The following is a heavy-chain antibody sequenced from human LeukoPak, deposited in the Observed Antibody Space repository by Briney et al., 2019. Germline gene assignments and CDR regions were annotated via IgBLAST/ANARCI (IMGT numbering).Heavy chain of an antibody. D-gene: IGHD1-26*01. V-gene: IGHV4-4*07. CDR1: RGSTSTYY. J-gene: IGHJ3*02. CDR3: ARGVVGATPDAFDI. CDR2: IYPSGNT. Sequence: SETLSPTCTVSRGSTSTYYWSWIRQPAGKGLEWIGRIYPSGNTNFNPSLMSRVTMSIDTSKNQFSLKLSSVTAADTAIYYCARGVVGATPDAFDIWGQGTMVTVSS.